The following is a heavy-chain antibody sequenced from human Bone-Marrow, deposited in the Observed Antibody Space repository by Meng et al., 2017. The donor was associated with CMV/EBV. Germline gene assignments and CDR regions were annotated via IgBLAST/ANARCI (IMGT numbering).Heavy chain of an antibody. CDR3: ARDSYYDFWSGYYTYYYYGMDV. J-gene: IGHJ6*02. V-gene: IGHV4-4*07. CDR2: IYTSGST. Sequence: SETLSLTCTVSGGSISSYYWSWIRQPAGKGLEWIGRIYTSGSTNYNPSLKSRVTMSVDTSKNQFSLKLSSVTAADTAVYYCARDSYYDFWSGYYTYYYYGMDVWGQGTTVTVSS. D-gene: IGHD3-3*01. CDR1: GGSISSYY.